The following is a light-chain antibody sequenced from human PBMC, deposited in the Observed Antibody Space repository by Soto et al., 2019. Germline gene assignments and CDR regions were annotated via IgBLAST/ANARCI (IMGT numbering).Light chain of an antibody. V-gene: IGKV1-39*01. CDR3: QQYGNSPPGT. J-gene: IGKJ5*01. CDR1: RDVGSD. Sequence: DVQMTQSPSSLSASVGEKTIITCRASRDVGSDVSWYQHKPGEAPKLLVYDSSTLQTGVPSRFSGSGSGADFTLTISRLEPEDFAVYFCQQYGNSPPGTFGQGTRLEIK. CDR2: DSS.